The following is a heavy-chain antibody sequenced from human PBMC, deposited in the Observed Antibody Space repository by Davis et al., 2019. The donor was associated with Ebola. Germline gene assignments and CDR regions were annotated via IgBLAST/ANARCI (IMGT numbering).Heavy chain of an antibody. Sequence: MPSETLSLTCTVSGDSVSSGDYHWGWIRQSPGKGLDWIGNIHYTVGTSYNPSLKSRLTISVDPSKNQLSLKLKSVTVADTAMYYCAQLAYDAFDIWGHGTMVSVSS. J-gene: IGHJ3*02. V-gene: IGHV4-39*01. D-gene: IGHD2-21*01. CDR2: IHYTVGT. CDR1: GDSVSSGDYH. CDR3: AQLAYDAFDI.